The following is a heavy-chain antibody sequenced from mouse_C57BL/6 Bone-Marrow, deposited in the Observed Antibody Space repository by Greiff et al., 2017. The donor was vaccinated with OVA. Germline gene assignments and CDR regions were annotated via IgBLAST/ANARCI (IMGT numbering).Heavy chain of an antibody. CDR1: GYTFTSYW. J-gene: IGHJ2*01. D-gene: IGHD1-1*01. V-gene: IGHV1-69*01. CDR3: AISGYYCGLFGY. CDR2: IDPSDSYT. Sequence: QVQLQQSGAELVMPGASVKLSCKASGYTFTSYWMHWVKQRPGQGLEWIGEIDPSDSYTNSNQKFKGKSTLTVDKSSSTAYMQLSSLTSEDSAVYYCAISGYYCGLFGYWGQGTTLTVSS.